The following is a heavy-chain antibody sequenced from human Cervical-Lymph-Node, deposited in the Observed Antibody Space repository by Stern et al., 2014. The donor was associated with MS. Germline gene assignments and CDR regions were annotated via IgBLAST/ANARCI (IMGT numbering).Heavy chain of an antibody. CDR3: ARSVAGTGQFYY. J-gene: IGHJ4*02. CDR1: GYTFTSYS. CDR2: NSAYNGNT. V-gene: IGHV1-18*01. D-gene: IGHD6-19*01. Sequence: QVQLVPSGAEVKKPGASVKVSCKASGYTFTSYSISWVRQAPGQGLEWMGWNSAYNGNTNHAQKLQGRVTMTTDTSTSTAYMELRSLRSDDTAVYYWARSVAGTGQFYYWGQGTLVTVSS.